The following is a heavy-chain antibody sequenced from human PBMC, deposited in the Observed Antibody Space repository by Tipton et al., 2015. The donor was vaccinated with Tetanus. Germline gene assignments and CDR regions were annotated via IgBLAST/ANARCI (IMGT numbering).Heavy chain of an antibody. Sequence: SLRLSCAASGFTVSSNFMTWVRQAPGEGLEWVSIIYSGGTTYYADSVKGRFTISRDNSRNTLYLQMNSLRGDDTAVYYCARDGMVLGPAAPLTVYLDHWGRGTLVTVSS. CDR1: GFTVSSNF. D-gene: IGHD2-2*01. CDR2: IYSGGTT. V-gene: IGHV3-53*01. J-gene: IGHJ4*02. CDR3: ARDGMVLGPAAPLTVYLDH.